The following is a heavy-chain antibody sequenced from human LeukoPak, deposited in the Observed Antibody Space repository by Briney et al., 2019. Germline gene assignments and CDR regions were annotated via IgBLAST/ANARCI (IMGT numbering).Heavy chain of an antibody. CDR3: AREGKKVRSSWYLNWFDP. CDR2: TYYRSKWYN. D-gene: IGHD6-13*01. Sequence: SQTLSLTCAISGDSVSSNSAAWNWIRQSPSRGLEWLGRTYYRSKWYNDYAVSVKSRVTINPDTSKNQFSLQLNSVNPENTAVYYCAREGKKVRSSWYLNWFDPWGQGTLVTVSS. V-gene: IGHV6-1*01. CDR1: GDSVSSNSAA. J-gene: IGHJ5*02.